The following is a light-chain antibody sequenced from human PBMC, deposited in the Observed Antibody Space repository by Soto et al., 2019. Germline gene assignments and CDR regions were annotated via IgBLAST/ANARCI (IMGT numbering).Light chain of an antibody. CDR2: DAS. Sequence: EIVLTQSPDTLSLSPGERATLSCRASQTLRSNFLAWYQQRPGQAPSLLIYDASSRASGIPDRFSGSGSGTDFTLTISRLEPEDFAVYYCHQYGSSPLTFGGGTKVGIK. V-gene: IGKV3-20*01. CDR1: QTLRSNF. J-gene: IGKJ4*01. CDR3: HQYGSSPLT.